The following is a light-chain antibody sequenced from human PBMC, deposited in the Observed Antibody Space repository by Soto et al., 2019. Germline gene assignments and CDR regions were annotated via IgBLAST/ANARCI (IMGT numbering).Light chain of an antibody. Sequence: DIVMTQSPDSLAVSLGERATINCKSSQSVLYSSKNKNYLAWYQQKPGQPPKLLIYWASTRESVVPDRFSGRGSGTDFTLTISSLQAEDVAVYYCQQYYSTPLTFGGGTKVEIK. J-gene: IGKJ4*01. V-gene: IGKV4-1*01. CDR1: QSVLYSSKNKNY. CDR2: WAS. CDR3: QQYYSTPLT.